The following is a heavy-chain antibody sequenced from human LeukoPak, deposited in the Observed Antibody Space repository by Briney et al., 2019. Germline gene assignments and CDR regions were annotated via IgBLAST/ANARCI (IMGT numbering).Heavy chain of an antibody. J-gene: IGHJ6*04. CDR3: AELGITMIGGV. Sequence: GGSLRLSCAASGFTFSSYSMNWVRQAPGKGLEWVSYISSSSSTIYYTDSVKGRFTISRDNAKNSLYLQMNSLRAEDTAVYYCAELGITMIGGVWGRGTTVTISS. CDR2: ISSSSSTI. D-gene: IGHD3-10*02. CDR1: GFTFSSYS. V-gene: IGHV3-48*01.